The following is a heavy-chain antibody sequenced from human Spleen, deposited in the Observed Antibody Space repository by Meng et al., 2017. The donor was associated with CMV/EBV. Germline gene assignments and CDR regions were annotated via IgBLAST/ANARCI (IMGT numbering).Heavy chain of an antibody. CDR2: ISSSGTYI. Sequence: GGSLRLSCAASGFSFSDYYMTWIRQAPGKGLEWVSSISSSGTYIYYADSVKGRFTTSRDNAKNSVYLQMNSLSAEDTAVYYCARDSTVTYYYDSRSYSHWGQGTLVTVSS. CDR1: GFSFSDYY. J-gene: IGHJ4*02. V-gene: IGHV3-11*04. D-gene: IGHD3-22*01. CDR3: ARDSTVTYYYDSRSYSH.